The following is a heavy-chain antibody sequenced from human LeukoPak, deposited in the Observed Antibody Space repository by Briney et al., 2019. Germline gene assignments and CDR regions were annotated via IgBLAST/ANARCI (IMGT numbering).Heavy chain of an antibody. CDR2: IYYTGST. D-gene: IGHD1-7*01. Sequence: SETLSLTCTVSGGSISGYYWSWIRQSPGKGLEWIGNIYYTGSTNFIPSLKSRVIMSVDTSKSQFSLKLSSVTAADTAVYYCARLTAVTGTISLAAHYFDYWGQGTHVTVSS. CDR1: GGSISGYY. CDR3: ARLTAVTGTISLAAHYFDY. V-gene: IGHV4-59*01. J-gene: IGHJ4*02.